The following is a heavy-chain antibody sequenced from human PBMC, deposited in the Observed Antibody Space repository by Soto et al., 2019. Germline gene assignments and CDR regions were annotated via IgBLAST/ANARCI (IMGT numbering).Heavy chain of an antibody. V-gene: IGHV1-24*01. D-gene: IGHD2-15*01. CDR3: ATADMYYYGMDV. CDR2: FDPEDGET. J-gene: IGHJ6*02. CDR1: GFTLTEFS. Sequence: ASVKVSCKVSGFTLTEFSMHWVRQAPGKGLEWMGGFDPEDGETIYAQKFQGRVTMTEDTSTDTAYMELSSLRSEDTAVYYCATADMYYYGMDVWGQGTTVTVSS.